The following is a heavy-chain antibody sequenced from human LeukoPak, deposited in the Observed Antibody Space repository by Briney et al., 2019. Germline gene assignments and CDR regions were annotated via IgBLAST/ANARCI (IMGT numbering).Heavy chain of an antibody. J-gene: IGHJ4*02. CDR3: ARQDGYYFGSGSYMYYFDY. V-gene: IGHV4-4*07. D-gene: IGHD3-10*01. CDR2: IYTSGST. Sequence: SETLSLTCTVSGGSISSYYWSWIRQPAGKGLEWIGRIYTSGSTNYNPSLKSRVTISVDTSKNQFSLKLSSVTAADTAVYYCARQDGYYFGSGSYMYYFDYWGQGTLVTVSS. CDR1: GGSISSYY.